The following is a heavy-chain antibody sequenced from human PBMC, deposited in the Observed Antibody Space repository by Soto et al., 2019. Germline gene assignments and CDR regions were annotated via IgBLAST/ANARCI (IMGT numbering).Heavy chain of an antibody. Sequence: EVQLLESGGGLVQPGGSLRLSCAASGFTFSSYAMRWVRQAPVKGLEWVSAISGSGGSTYYADSVKGRFTISRDNSKNTLYLQRNSLRAEDTAVYYCARRGSGSYYDYCGQGTLVTVSS. D-gene: IGHD1-26*01. V-gene: IGHV3-23*01. CDR2: ISGSGGST. CDR1: GFTFSSYA. J-gene: IGHJ4*02. CDR3: ARRGSGSYYDY.